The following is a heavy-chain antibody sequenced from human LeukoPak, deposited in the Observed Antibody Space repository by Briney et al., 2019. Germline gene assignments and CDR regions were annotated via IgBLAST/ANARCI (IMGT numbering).Heavy chain of an antibody. Sequence: ASVKVSCKASGYTFTGYYMHWVRQAPGQGLEWMAWINPNSGGTNYAQKFQGRVTMTRDTSISTAYMELSRLRSDDTAVYYCARGQYCYDSSGYFYWGQGTLVTVSS. D-gene: IGHD3-22*01. V-gene: IGHV1-2*02. CDR3: ARGQYCYDSSGYFY. CDR2: INPNSGGT. CDR1: GYTFTGYY. J-gene: IGHJ4*02.